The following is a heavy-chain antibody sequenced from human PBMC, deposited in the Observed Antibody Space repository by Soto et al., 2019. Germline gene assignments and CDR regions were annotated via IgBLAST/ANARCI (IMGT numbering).Heavy chain of an antibody. CDR2: INAGNGNT. J-gene: IGHJ5*02. D-gene: IGHD3-9*01. CDR1: GYTFTSYS. Sequence: ASGKVSCKASGYTFTSYSMHWVRQAPGRRLEGMGWINAGNGNTKYSQKFQGRVTITRDMSTSTAYMELSSLRSEDTAGYYCAAGADYYDILAGYYSWFDPWGQGTLVTVCS. V-gene: IGHV1-3*01. CDR3: AAGADYYDILAGYYSWFDP.